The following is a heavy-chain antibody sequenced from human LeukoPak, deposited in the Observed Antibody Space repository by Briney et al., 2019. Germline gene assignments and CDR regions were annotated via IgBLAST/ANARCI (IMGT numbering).Heavy chain of an antibody. CDR3: ARDRGVPRPYYFDQ. V-gene: IGHV4-39*07. J-gene: IGHJ4*02. CDR2: VHYNGST. D-gene: IGHD3-10*01. CDR1: GGSFRSSSYY. Sequence: SETLSLTCTVSGGSFRSSSYYWGCLRQPPGKGREWIGSVHYNGSTYYNPSLGGRVIVSIDTSKNQFSLKLTSVTAADTAMYYCARDRGVPRPYYFDQWGQGTLVTVSS.